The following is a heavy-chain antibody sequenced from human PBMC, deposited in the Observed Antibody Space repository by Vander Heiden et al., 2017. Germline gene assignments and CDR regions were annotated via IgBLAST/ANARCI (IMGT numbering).Heavy chain of an antibody. Sequence: QVQLVASGGGVVQPGRSMRLSCTASGFTMQNYDMHWVRQAPGKGLEWVAIISSDGSKRHYADSVKGRFTISRDNSRRALYLQMNSLRPEDTALYYCAKDQAYNHDSTGDFDYWGQGTLVTVSS. CDR1: GFTMQNYD. D-gene: IGHD1-20*01. V-gene: IGHV3-30*18. J-gene: IGHJ4*02. CDR2: ISSDGSKR. CDR3: AKDQAYNHDSTGDFDY.